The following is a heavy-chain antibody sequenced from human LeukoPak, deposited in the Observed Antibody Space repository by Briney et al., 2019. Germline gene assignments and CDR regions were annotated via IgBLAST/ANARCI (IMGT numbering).Heavy chain of an antibody. J-gene: IGHJ4*02. V-gene: IGHV1-2*02. D-gene: IGHD1-1*01. CDR3: ARELPQYNWNDVGRTQNLDY. CDR1: GYTFTGYY. Sequence: GASVKVSCKASGYTFTGYYMHWVRQAPGQGLEWMGWINPNSGGTNYAQKFQGRVTMTRDTSISTAYMELSRLRSDVTAVYYCARELPQYNWNDVGRTQNLDYWGQGTLVTVSS. CDR2: INPNSGGT.